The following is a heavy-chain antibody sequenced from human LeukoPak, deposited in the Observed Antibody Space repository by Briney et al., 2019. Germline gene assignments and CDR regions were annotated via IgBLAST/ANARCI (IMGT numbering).Heavy chain of an antibody. D-gene: IGHD7-27*01. V-gene: IGHV4-39*07. CDR1: GGSISSSSYY. J-gene: IGHJ4*02. CDR3: ARDLTADY. CDR2: INHSGST. Sequence: SETLSLTCTVSGGSISSSSYYWSWIRQPPGKGLEWIGEINHSGSTNYNPSLKSRVTISVDTSKNQFSLKLSSVTAADTAVYYCARDLTADYWGQGTLVTVSS.